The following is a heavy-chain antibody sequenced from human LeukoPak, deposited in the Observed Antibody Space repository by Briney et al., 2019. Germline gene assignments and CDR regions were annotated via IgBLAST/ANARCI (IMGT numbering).Heavy chain of an antibody. D-gene: IGHD1-1*01. CDR1: GLTFSSYA. Sequence: GVLRLSCAASGLTFSSYAMSWVRLAPGKGLEWVSVISVSGGSTYYADSVKGRFTMSRDNSNNTLYLQMNSLRADDTAVYYCAKGLSAGAIRPPFDYWGQGTLVTVSS. V-gene: IGHV3-23*01. CDR2: ISVSGGST. CDR3: AKGLSAGAIRPPFDY. J-gene: IGHJ4*02.